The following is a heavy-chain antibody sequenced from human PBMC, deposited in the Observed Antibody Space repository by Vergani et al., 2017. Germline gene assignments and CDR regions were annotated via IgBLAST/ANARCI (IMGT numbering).Heavy chain of an antibody. J-gene: IGHJ6*03. CDR2: ISDNGGTT. V-gene: IGHV3-23*04. Sequence: EVQMVESGGGLVKPGGSLRLSCVASGFTFSHYSMNWVRQAPGKGLEWVSIISDNGGTTYYAYSVKGRFTISRDNSKNTLYLQMNSLRAEDTALYYCAKEDSSAYDILTGYWRGTGYMDVWGKGTTVTVSS. D-gene: IGHD3-9*01. CDR3: AKEDSSAYDILTGYWRGTGYMDV. CDR1: GFTFSHYS.